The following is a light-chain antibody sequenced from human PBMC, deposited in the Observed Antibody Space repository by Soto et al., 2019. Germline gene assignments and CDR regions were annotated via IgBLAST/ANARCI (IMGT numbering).Light chain of an antibody. V-gene: IGLV2-11*01. CDR3: CSFTSSTTVI. Sequence: QSAPTQPRSVSGSPGQSVTLSCTGTSSDVGGYHYVSWYQHHPGKAPKIIIFDVNNRPSGVSDRFSGSKSGNTASLTISGLQAEDEADYYCCSFTSSTTVIFGGGTKLTVL. J-gene: IGLJ2*01. CDR2: DVN. CDR1: SSDVGGYHY.